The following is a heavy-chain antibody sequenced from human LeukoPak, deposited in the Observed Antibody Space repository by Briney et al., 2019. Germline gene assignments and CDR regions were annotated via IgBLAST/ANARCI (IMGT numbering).Heavy chain of an antibody. CDR1: GFTFSSYS. V-gene: IGHV3-48*02. J-gene: IGHJ4*02. CDR2: ISPSSSAI. CDR3: ARAAYSSSPDY. D-gene: IGHD6-13*01. Sequence: PGGSLRLSCAASGFTFSSYSMNWVRQAPGKGLERVSYISPSSSAIHYADSVKGRFTISRDNAKNSLYLQMNSLGDEDTAVYYCARAAYSSSPDYWGQGTLVTVSS.